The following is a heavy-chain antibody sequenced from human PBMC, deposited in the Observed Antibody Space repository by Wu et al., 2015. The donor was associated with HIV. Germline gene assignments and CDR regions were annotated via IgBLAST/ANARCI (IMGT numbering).Heavy chain of an antibody. D-gene: IGHD5-18*01. CDR1: GYSFNTYG. CDR2: ISANNGNT. V-gene: IGHV1-18*01. Sequence: QVQLVQSGTEVKKPGASVKVSCKASGYSFNTYGINWVRQAPGQGLEWMGWISANNGNTESTQRLQGRVTMTTDTSTSTAYLEVKSLRSDDTAVYYCARGGYKYGTHLQLWCQGTLVIVSS. CDR3: ARGGYKYGTHLQL. J-gene: IGHJ1*01.